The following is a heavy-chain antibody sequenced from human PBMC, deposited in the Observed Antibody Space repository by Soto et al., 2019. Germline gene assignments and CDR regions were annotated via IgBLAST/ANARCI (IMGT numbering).Heavy chain of an antibody. J-gene: IGHJ4*02. CDR3: ARTLFPIEVVPAAIYQGFGY. Sequence: GGSLRLSCAASGFTFSSYSMNWVRQAPGKGLEWVSYISSSSSTIYYADSVKGRFTISRDNAKNSLYLQMNSLRAEDTAVYYCARTLFPIEVVPAAIYQGFGYWGQGTLVTVSS. V-gene: IGHV3-48*01. D-gene: IGHD2-2*01. CDR2: ISSSSSTI. CDR1: GFTFSSYS.